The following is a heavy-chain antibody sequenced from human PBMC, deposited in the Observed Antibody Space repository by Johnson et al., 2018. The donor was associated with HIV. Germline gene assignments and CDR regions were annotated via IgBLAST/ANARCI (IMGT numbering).Heavy chain of an antibody. V-gene: IGHV3-23*04. J-gene: IGHJ3*02. CDR2: LSGSGVT. Sequence: VQLVESGGGVVQPGRSLRLSCAASGFTFNIYTMSWVRQAPGKGLEWVSALSGSGVTDYADSVKGRFIISRDNPRNTLYLQMNSLRAEDTAVYYCASSFYQQLRAFDIWGQGTMVTVSS. D-gene: IGHD6-13*01. CDR1: GFTFNIYT. CDR3: ASSFYQQLRAFDI.